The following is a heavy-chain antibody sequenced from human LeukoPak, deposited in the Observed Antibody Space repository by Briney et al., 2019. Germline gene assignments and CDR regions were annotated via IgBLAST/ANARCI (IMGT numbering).Heavy chain of an antibody. J-gene: IGHJ4*02. Sequence: PGGSLRLSCAASGFTFSSYWMSWVRQAPGKGLEWVANIKQDGSEKYYVDSVKGRFTISRDNAKNSLYLQMNSLRAEDTAVYYCARGREKYYYDSSGYLHWGQGTLVTVSS. V-gene: IGHV3-7*01. CDR1: GFTFSSYW. D-gene: IGHD3-22*01. CDR2: IKQDGSEK. CDR3: ARGREKYYYDSSGYLH.